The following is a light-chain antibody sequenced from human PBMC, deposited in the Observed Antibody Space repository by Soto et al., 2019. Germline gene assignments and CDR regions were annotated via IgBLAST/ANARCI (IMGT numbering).Light chain of an antibody. CDR2: GVS. Sequence: QSVLTQPASVSGSPGQSITISCTGTSSDVGGYNYVSWYQQYPGKAPKLMIYGVSYRPSGVSNRFYGSKSGNTASLTISGLQAEDGADYYCNSYAGSSYVFGTGTKVTVL. V-gene: IGLV2-14*01. J-gene: IGLJ1*01. CDR3: NSYAGSSYV. CDR1: SSDVGGYNY.